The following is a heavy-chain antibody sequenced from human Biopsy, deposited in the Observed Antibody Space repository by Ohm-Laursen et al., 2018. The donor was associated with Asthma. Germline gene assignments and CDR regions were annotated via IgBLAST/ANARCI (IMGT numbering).Heavy chain of an antibody. CDR2: IDWEEDK. CDR1: GFSLSSSGAN. CDR3: TRHNDY. Sequence: PTQTLTLTSSFSGFSLSSSGANVNWIRQPPGKALEWLARIDWEEDKFYSTFLRTRLTISKGSSEDQVVLTMTNMGPVDTATYYCTRHNDYWGPGILVTVSS. V-gene: IGHV2-70*04. J-gene: IGHJ4*02. D-gene: IGHD1-14*01.